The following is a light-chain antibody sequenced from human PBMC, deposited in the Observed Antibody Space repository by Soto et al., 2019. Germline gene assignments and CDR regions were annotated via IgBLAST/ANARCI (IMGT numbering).Light chain of an antibody. J-gene: IGLJ2*01. CDR1: SGHSSYA. CDR2: LNSDGSH. CDR3: QTWGTGIQGV. V-gene: IGLV4-69*01. Sequence: QLVLTQSPSASASLGASVKLTCTLSSGHSSYAIAWHQQQPEKGLRYLMKLNSDGSHSKGDGIPDRFSGSSSGAERYLTISSLQSEDEADYYCQTWGTGIQGVFGGGTKLTVL.